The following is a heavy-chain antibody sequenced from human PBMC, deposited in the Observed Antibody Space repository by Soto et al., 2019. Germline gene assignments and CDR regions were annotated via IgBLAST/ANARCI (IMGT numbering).Heavy chain of an antibody. J-gene: IGHJ4*02. V-gene: IGHV3-74*01. CDR1: GFTFSSYG. CDR2: INSDGSST. CDR3: ARVGGSSWF. D-gene: IGHD6-13*01. Sequence: PGGSLRLSCAASGFTFSSYGMHWVRQAPGKGLVWVSRINSDGSSTNYADSVKGRFTISRDNAKNTLYLQMNSLRAEDTPVYYSARVGGSSWFWGQGTLVTSPQ.